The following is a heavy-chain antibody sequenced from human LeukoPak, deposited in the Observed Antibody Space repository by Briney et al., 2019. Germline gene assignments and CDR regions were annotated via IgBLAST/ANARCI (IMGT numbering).Heavy chain of an antibody. CDR3: ARDYYKNFDY. CDR1: GFTFSSYT. D-gene: IGHD3-22*01. J-gene: IGHJ4*02. CDR2: ISSSSSYI. Sequence: GGSLRLSCAASGFTFSSYTMNWVRQAPGKGLEWVSSISSSSSYIFYADSVKGRFTISRDNAKNSLYLQMNSLRAEGTAVYYCARDYYKNFDYWGQGTLVTVSS. V-gene: IGHV3-21*01.